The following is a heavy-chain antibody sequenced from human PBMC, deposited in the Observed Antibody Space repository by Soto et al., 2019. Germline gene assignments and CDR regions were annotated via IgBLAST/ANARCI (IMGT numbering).Heavy chain of an antibody. CDR2: ISGSGGST. CDR1: GFTFSSYA. D-gene: IGHD4-17*01. V-gene: IGHV3-23*01. J-gene: IGHJ6*03. CDR3: AKVPYYGDXKKSXYXXYYMDV. Sequence: EVQLLESGGGLVQPGGSLRLSCAASGFTFSSYAMSWVRQAPGKGLEWVSAISGSGGSTYYADSVKGRFTISRDNSKNTLYLQMNSLRAEDTAVYYCAKVPYYGDXKKSXYXXYYMDVWGXGTTVTVSS.